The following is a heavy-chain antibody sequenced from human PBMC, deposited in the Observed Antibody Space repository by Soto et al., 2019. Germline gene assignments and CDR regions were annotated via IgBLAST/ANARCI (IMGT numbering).Heavy chain of an antibody. J-gene: IGHJ6*03. V-gene: IGHV1-69*04. CDR2: IIPILGIA. Sequence: TGGCRRHTQEQGLEWMGRIIPILGIANYAQKFQGRVTITADKSTSTAYMELSSLRSEDTAVYYCARDRRGRSGYCSGGSCYERGYYYYYYMDVWGKGTTVTVSS. D-gene: IGHD2-15*01. CDR1: T. CDR3: ARDRRGRSGYCSGGSCYERGYYYYYYMDV.